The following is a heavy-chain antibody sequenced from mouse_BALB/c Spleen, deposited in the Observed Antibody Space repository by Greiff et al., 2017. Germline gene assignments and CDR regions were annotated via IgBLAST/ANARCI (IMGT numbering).Heavy chain of an antibody. CDR1: GFTFSDYG. Sequence: EVHLVESGGGLVQPGGSRKLSCAASGFTFSDYGMAWVRQAPGKGPEWVAFISNLAYSIYYADTVTGRFTISRENAKNTLYLEMSSLRSEDTAMYYCARYGSSYAMDYWGQGTSVTVSS. V-gene: IGHV5-15*02. CDR3: ARYGSSYAMDY. CDR2: ISNLAYSI. J-gene: IGHJ4*01. D-gene: IGHD1-1*01.